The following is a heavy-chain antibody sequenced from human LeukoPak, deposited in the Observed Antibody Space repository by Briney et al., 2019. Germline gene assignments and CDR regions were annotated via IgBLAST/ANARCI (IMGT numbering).Heavy chain of an antibody. Sequence: ASVKVSCKASGYTFTSYGISWVRQAPGQGLEWMGWISAYNGNTNYAQKLQGRVTMTTDTSTSTAYMELRSLRSDDTAVYYCARDPGKDILTASIDYYYYMDVWGKGTTVTISS. J-gene: IGHJ6*03. CDR3: ARDPGKDILTASIDYYYYMDV. CDR1: GYTFTSYG. D-gene: IGHD3-9*01. V-gene: IGHV1-18*01. CDR2: ISAYNGNT.